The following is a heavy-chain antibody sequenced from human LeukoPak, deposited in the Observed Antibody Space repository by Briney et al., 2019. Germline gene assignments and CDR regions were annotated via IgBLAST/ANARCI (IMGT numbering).Heavy chain of an antibody. D-gene: IGHD2-8*02. Sequence: GGSLRLSCAASGFTFSTYGMSWVRQAPGKGLEWVSSISGSGGSTYYADSVKGRFTISRDNSKNTLYLQMNSLRAEDTAIYYCATYRQVLLPFESWGQGTLVTVSS. V-gene: IGHV3-23*01. J-gene: IGHJ4*02. CDR3: ATYRQVLLPFES. CDR1: GFTFSTYG. CDR2: ISGSGGST.